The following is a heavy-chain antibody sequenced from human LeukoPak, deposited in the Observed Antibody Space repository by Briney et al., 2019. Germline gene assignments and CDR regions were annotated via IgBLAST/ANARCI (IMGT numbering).Heavy chain of an antibody. CDR3: ARQGIAAAGGDMDV. J-gene: IGHJ6*03. D-gene: IGHD6-13*01. CDR2: INHSGST. CDR1: GGSFSGYY. V-gene: IGHV4-34*01. Sequence: SETLSLTCAVYGGSFSGYYWSWIRQPPGKGLEWIGEINHSGSTNYNPSLKSRVTISVDTSKNQFSLKLSSVTAADTAVYYCARQGIAAAGGDMDVWGKGTTVTVSS.